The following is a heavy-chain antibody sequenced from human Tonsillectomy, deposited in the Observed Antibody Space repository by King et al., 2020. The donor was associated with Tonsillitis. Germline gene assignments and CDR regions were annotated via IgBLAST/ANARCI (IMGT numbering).Heavy chain of an antibody. CDR2: IYYSGST. V-gene: IGHV4-59*01. J-gene: IGHJ5*02. D-gene: IGHD2-15*01. CDR3: ARGAVVVAATGLNWFDP. Sequence: VQLQESGPGLVKPSETLSLTCSVSGGSISSYYWSWIRQPPGKGLEWIGYIYYSGSTNYNPSLKSRVAISVDTSKNQFSLKLTSVTAADTAGYYCARGAVVVAATGLNWFDPWGQGTLVTVSS. CDR1: GGSISSYY.